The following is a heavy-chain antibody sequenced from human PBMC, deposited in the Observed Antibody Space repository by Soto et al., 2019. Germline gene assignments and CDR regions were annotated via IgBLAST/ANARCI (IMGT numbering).Heavy chain of an antibody. J-gene: IGHJ4*02. CDR1: GYTFTGYG. CDR2: ISAYNGNT. V-gene: IGHV1-18*01. CDR3: AREKGGSGFGYFDY. D-gene: IGHD3-10*01. Sequence: ASVKVSCKASGYTFTGYGISWVRQAPGQGLEWMGWISAYNGNTNYAQKLQGRVTMTTDTSTSTAYMELRSLRSDDTAVYYCAREKGGSGFGYFDYCGQGTLVAVSS.